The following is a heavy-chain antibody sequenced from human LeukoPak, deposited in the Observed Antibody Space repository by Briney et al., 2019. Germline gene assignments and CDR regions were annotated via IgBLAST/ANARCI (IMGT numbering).Heavy chain of an antibody. CDR1: GFTFSRYG. Sequence: GRSLRLSCAGSGFTFSRYGMHWVRQAPGKGLEWVAVISYDGSNKYYADSVKGRFTISRDNSKNTLYLQMNSLRAEDTAVYYCAKAAIAVAGKFYYYYYYMDVWGKGTTVTVSS. J-gene: IGHJ6*03. V-gene: IGHV3-30*18. CDR2: ISYDGSNK. D-gene: IGHD6-19*01. CDR3: AKAAIAVAGKFYYYYYYMDV.